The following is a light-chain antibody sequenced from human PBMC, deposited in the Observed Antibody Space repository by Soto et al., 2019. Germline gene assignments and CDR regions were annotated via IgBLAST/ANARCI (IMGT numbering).Light chain of an antibody. CDR1: QSISSY. Sequence: DIQMTQSPSSLSASVGDRVTITCRASQSISSYLNWYQQKPGKAPKLLIYATSSLQSGVPSRFRGSGSGTAYSLTISSLRPEDFASYYCQQRYRTPPYTFGQGTKLEIK. CDR2: ATS. CDR3: QQRYRTPPYT. J-gene: IGKJ2*01. V-gene: IGKV1-39*01.